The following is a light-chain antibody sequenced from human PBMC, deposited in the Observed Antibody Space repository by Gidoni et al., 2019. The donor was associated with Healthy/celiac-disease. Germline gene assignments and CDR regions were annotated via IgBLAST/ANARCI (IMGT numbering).Light chain of an antibody. Sequence: SYELTQPPSVSVSPGQTARITCSGDALPKQFAYWYQQKSGQAPVLVIFKDSERPTGIPERISGSSSGTTVTLTISGVQAEDEADYYCQSADSSGTVVFGGGTKLTVL. J-gene: IGLJ2*01. CDR1: ALPKQF. CDR2: KDS. CDR3: QSADSSGTVV. V-gene: IGLV3-25*02.